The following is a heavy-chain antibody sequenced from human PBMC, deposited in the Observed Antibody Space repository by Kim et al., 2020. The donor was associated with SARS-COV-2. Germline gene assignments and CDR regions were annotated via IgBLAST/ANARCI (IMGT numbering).Heavy chain of an antibody. J-gene: IGHJ3*02. D-gene: IGHD4-4*01. CDR3: ARLQLGAFDI. CDR2: IYYSGST. CDR1: GGSVSSGSYY. V-gene: IGHV4-61*01. Sequence: SETLSLTCTVSGGSVSSGSYYWSWIRQPPGKGLEWIGYIYYSGSTNYNPSLKSRVTISVDTSKNQFSLKLSSVTAADTAVYYCARLQLGAFDIWGQGTMVTVSS.